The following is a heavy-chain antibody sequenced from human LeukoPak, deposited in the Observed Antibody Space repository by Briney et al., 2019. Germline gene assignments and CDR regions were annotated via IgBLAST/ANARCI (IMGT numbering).Heavy chain of an antibody. CDR3: ARDKGTSYLSSFDY. J-gene: IGHJ4*02. D-gene: IGHD6-6*01. CDR1: GGSISSYY. CDR2: MYYSGST. V-gene: IGHV4-59*01. Sequence: SETLSLTCTVSGGSISSYYWSWIRQPPGKGLEWIGSMYYSGSTNYSPSLKSRVTISVDTSKNQFSLKLRSVTAADTAVYYCARDKGTSYLSSFDYWGQGTLVTVSS.